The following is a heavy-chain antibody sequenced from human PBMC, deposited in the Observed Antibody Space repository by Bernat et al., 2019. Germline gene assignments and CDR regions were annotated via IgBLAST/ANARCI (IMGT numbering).Heavy chain of an antibody. J-gene: IGHJ3*02. Sequence: EVQLVESGGGLVQPGGSPRLSCAASGFTFSSYWMSWVRQAPGKGLEWVANIKQDGSEKYYVDSVKGRFTISRDNAKNSLYLQMNSLRAEDTAVYYCARQGPWLTSGGDVFDIWGQGTTVTASS. V-gene: IGHV3-7*01. CDR1: GFTFSSYW. D-gene: IGHD2-15*01. CDR3: ARQGPWLTSGGDVFDI. CDR2: IKQDGSEK.